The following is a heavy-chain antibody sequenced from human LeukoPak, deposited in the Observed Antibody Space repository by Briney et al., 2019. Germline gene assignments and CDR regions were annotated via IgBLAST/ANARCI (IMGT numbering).Heavy chain of an antibody. CDR2: INPSGGST. Sequence: GASVKVSCKASGYTFTSYGISWVRQAPGQGLEWMGIINPSGGSTSYAQKFQGRVTMTRDTSTSTVYMELSSLRSEDTAVYYCARDIVVVPAAIGGFDPWGQGTLVTVSS. CDR1: GYTFTSYG. CDR3: ARDIVVVPAAIGGFDP. J-gene: IGHJ5*02. V-gene: IGHV1-46*01. D-gene: IGHD2-2*01.